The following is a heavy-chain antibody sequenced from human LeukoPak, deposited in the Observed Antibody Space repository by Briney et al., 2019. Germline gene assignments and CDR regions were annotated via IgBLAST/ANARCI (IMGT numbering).Heavy chain of an antibody. CDR2: IYTSGST. J-gene: IGHJ4*02. V-gene: IGHV4-61*02. Sequence: PSETLSLTCTVSGDSISSGRYYWSWIRQPAGKGLEWIGRIYTSGSTNYNPSLKSRVTISVDTSKNQFSLKLSSVTAADTAVYYCAREVYYDTSGFYSYFDYWGQGTLVSVSS. CDR1: GDSISSGRYY. CDR3: AREVYYDTSGFYSYFDY. D-gene: IGHD3-22*01.